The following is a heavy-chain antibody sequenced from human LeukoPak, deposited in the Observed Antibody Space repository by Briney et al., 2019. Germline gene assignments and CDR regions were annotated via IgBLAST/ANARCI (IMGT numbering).Heavy chain of an antibody. J-gene: IGHJ4*02. CDR2: ICGSGGTT. D-gene: IGHD3-22*01. Sequence: GGSLRLSCAASGFTFSTYAMNWVRQAPGQGLEWVSTICGSGGTTHYADSVKGRFTISRDNSKNMVYLQMNSLRADDTAVYYCTTTDDLYYYDSSEGYDFDYWGQGTLVTVSS. CDR3: TTTDDLYYYDSSEGYDFDY. V-gene: IGHV3-23*01. CDR1: GFTFSTYA.